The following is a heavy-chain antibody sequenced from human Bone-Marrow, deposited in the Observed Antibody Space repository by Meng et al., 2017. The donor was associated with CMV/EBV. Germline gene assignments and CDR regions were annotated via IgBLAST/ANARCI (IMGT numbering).Heavy chain of an antibody. J-gene: IGHJ6*01. V-gene: IGHV3-21*01. D-gene: IGHD6-6*01. CDR1: GFTFSSYS. Sequence: GESLKISCAASGFTFSSYSMNWVRQAPGKGLEWVSSISSSSSYIYYADSVKGRFTISRDNAKNSLYLQMNSLRAEDTAVYYCARDRIAAIKENYYYYGMDVWRQGTAVTVYS. CDR2: ISSSSSYI. CDR3: ARDRIAAIKENYYYYGMDV.